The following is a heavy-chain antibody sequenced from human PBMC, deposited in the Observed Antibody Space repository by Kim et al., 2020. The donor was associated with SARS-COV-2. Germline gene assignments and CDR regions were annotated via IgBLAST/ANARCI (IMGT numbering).Heavy chain of an antibody. V-gene: IGHV4-39*01. D-gene: IGHD4-17*01. Sequence: SETLSLTCTVSGGSTSNDNYSWGWIRLPPGKGLEWIGTIYYSGNTYYNPSLKSRVTISVDTSRNQFSLKLNSVTAADTAGYYCVRRDYGGFDYWGQGTLVTVSS. CDR3: VRRDYGGFDY. CDR1: GGSTSNDNYS. J-gene: IGHJ4*02. CDR2: IYYSGNT.